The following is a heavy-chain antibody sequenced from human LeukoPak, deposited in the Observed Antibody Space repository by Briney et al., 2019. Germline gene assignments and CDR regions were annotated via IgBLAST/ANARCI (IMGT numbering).Heavy chain of an antibody. D-gene: IGHD3-22*01. CDR1: GDSISSSSYY. CDR3: ARLRDSSGYYYVVGFDY. J-gene: IGHJ4*02. CDR2: IYYSGST. V-gene: IGHV4-39*01. Sequence: SETLSLTCTVSGDSISSSSYYWGWIRQPPGKGLEWIGSIYYSGSTYYNPSLKSRVTISVDTSKNQFSLKLSSVTAADTAVYYCARLRDSSGYYYVVGFDYWGQGTLVTVSS.